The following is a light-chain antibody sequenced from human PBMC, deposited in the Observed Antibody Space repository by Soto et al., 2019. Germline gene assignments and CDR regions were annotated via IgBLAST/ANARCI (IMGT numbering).Light chain of an antibody. CDR3: QHYNNWLGT. J-gene: IGKJ4*01. V-gene: IGKV3-15*01. Sequence: EIVVTQSPALVSVSPGERVTLSCRASQSVISSLAWYQQKLGQAPRLLIYGASTRATGIPARFSGSGSGTEFFLNISSLQSEDSAIYNCQHYNNWLGTFGGGTKVDIK. CDR1: QSVISS. CDR2: GAS.